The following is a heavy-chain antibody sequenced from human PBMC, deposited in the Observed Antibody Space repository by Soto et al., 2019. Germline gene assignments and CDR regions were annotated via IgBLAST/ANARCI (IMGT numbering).Heavy chain of an antibody. Sequence: SVKVSCKASGGTFSSYAISWVRQAPGQGLEWMGGIIPIFGTANYAQKFQGRVTITADESTSTAYMELSSLRSEDTAVYYCARDRYYYDSSGYYYYFDYWGQGTLVTVSS. CDR2: IIPIFGTA. D-gene: IGHD3-22*01. V-gene: IGHV1-69*13. J-gene: IGHJ4*02. CDR3: ARDRYYYDSSGYYYYFDY. CDR1: GGTFSSYA.